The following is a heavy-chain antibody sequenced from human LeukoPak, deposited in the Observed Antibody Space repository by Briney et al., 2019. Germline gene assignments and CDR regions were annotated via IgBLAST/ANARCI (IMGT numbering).Heavy chain of an antibody. Sequence: SETLSLTCAVYGGSFSGYYWSWIRQPPGKGLEWIGEINHSGSTNHNPSLKSRVTISVDTSKNQFSLKLSSVTAADTAVYYCAIRLRYWGQGTLVTVSS. CDR3: AIRLRY. J-gene: IGHJ4*02. CDR1: GGSFSGYY. D-gene: IGHD2-15*01. CDR2: INHSGST. V-gene: IGHV4-34*01.